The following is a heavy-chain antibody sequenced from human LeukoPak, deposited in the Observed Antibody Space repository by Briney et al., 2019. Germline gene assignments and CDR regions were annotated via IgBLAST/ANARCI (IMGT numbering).Heavy chain of an antibody. Sequence: GGSLRLSCAASGFTFSSYWMSWVRQAPGKGLEWVANIKQDGSEKYYVDSVKGRFTISRDNAKNSLYLQMNSLRAEDTAVYYCARDTYSSGPFYYYYYMDVWGKGTTVTVSS. CDR3: ARDTYSSGPFYYYYYMDV. J-gene: IGHJ6*03. CDR2: IKQDGSEK. D-gene: IGHD6-19*01. V-gene: IGHV3-7*01. CDR1: GFTFSSYW.